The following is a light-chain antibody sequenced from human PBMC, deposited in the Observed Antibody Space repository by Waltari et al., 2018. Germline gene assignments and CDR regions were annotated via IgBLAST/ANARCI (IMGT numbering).Light chain of an antibody. CDR1: SLRSYY. V-gene: IGLV3-19*01. J-gene: IGLJ2*01. CDR3: NSRDSSGNHLV. CDR2: GKN. Sequence: SSELTQDPAVSVALGQPVRITCQGESLRSYYASWYQQKPGQAPVLVIYGKNNRPSGIPDRFSGSSSGNTASLTITGAQAEDEADYYCNSRDSSGNHLVFGGGTKLTVL.